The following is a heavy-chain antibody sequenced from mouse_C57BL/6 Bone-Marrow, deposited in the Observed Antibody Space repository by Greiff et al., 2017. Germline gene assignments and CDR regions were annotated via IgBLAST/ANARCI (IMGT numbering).Heavy chain of an antibody. V-gene: IGHV1-39*01. Sequence: EVKLMESGPELVKPGASVKISCKASGYSFTDYNMNWVKQSNGKSLEWIGVLNPNYGTTSYNQKFKGKATLTVDQSSSTAYMQRNSLTSEDSAVYYCASFDSSGYVNFDYWGQGTTLTVSS. CDR2: LNPNYGTT. CDR1: GYSFTDYN. D-gene: IGHD3-2*02. J-gene: IGHJ2*01. CDR3: ASFDSSGYVNFDY.